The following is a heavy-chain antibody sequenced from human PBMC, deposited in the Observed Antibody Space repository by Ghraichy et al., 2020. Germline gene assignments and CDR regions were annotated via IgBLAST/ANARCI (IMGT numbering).Heavy chain of an antibody. CDR3: ARDGRVVSSKEDYYYYGMDV. CDR2: IYYSGST. CDR1: GGSISSGGYY. Sequence: SQTLSLTCTVSGGSISSGGYYWSWIRQHPGKGLEWIGYIYYSGSTYYNPSLKSRVTISVDTSKNQFSLKLSSVTAADTAVYYCARDGRVVSSKEDYYYYGMDVWGQGTTVTVSS. J-gene: IGHJ6*02. V-gene: IGHV4-31*03. D-gene: IGHD3-3*01.